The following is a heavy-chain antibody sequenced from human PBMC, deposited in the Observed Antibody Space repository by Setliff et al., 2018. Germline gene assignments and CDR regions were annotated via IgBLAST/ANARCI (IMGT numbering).Heavy chain of an antibody. CDR3: ARDSNGDYAD. V-gene: IGHV1-69*10. Sequence: VASVKVSCKASGYSFGSYNMHWVRQAPGQGLEWMGWISAYNGIANYAQKFQGRVTITADESTSTAYMELSSLRSEDTAVYYCARDSNGDYADWGQGTLVTVSS. CDR1: GYSFGSYN. CDR2: ISAYNGIA. J-gene: IGHJ4*02. D-gene: IGHD4-17*01.